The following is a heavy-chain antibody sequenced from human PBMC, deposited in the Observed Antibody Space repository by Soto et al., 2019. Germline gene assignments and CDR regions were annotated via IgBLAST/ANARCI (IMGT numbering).Heavy chain of an antibody. V-gene: IGHV3-73*01. CDR2: IRSKGNNYAT. Sequence: EVQLVESGGGLVQPGGSLKLSCAASGFTFSGSAMHWVRQASGKGLEWVGRIRSKGNNYATAYGASLKGRFTISRDDSKNTAYLQRNSLNTEDTAVYYWSRQASDFWSGKPQYYMDVWGKGTTVTVSS. CDR3: SRQASDFWSGKPQYYMDV. J-gene: IGHJ6*03. CDR1: GFTFSGSA. D-gene: IGHD3-3*01.